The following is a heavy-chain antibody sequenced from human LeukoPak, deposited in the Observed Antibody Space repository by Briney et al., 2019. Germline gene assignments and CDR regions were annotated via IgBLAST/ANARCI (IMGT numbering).Heavy chain of an antibody. Sequence: AGGSLRLSCAASGFTFSSYGMHWVRQAPGKGLEWVAVIWYDGRNKFYADSLKGRFTISRDNSKNTLYLQMNSLRAEDTAVYYCARVNRGDAFDIWGQGTLATVSS. CDR1: GFTFSSYG. D-gene: IGHD3-16*02. CDR3: ARVNRGDAFDI. CDR2: IWYDGRNK. J-gene: IGHJ3*02. V-gene: IGHV3-33*01.